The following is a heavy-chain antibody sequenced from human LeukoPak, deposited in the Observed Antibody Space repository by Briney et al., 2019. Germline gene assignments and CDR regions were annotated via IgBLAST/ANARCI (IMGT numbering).Heavy chain of an antibody. V-gene: IGHV6-1*01. D-gene: IGHD3-9*01. J-gene: IGHJ6*03. CDR2: TYYRSKWYN. CDR1: RDSVSSNSAA. Sequence: SQTLSLTCAISRDSVSSNSAAWNWIRQSPSRGLERLGRTYYRSKWYNDYAVSVKSRITINPDTSKNQFSLQLNSVTPEDTAVYHCARDKQAGLRYFDWLDYYYYYMDVWGKGTTVTISS. CDR3: ARDKQAGLRYFDWLDYYYYYMDV.